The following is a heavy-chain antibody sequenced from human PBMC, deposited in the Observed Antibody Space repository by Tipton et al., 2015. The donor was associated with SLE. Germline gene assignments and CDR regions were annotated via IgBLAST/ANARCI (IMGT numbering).Heavy chain of an antibody. CDR3: ASSGIQLWLDDAFDI. CDR1: GGSISSYY. J-gene: IGHJ3*02. CDR2: ISYSGST. D-gene: IGHD5-18*01. V-gene: IGHV4-59*01. Sequence: TLSLTCTVSGGSISSYYWSWIRQPPGKGLEWIGYISYSGSTKYNPSLKSRVTISVDTSKNQFSLKLSSVTAADTAVYYCASSGIQLWLDDAFDIWGQGTMVTVS.